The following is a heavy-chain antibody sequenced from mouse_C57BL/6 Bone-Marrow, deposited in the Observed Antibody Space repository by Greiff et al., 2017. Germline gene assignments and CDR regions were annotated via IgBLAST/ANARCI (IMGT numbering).Heavy chain of an antibody. CDR1: GFSLTSYG. CDR3: ARQRPYYGCSCGYAMDD. CDR2: IWSDGST. J-gene: IGHJ4*01. Sequence: VKLMESGPGLVAPSQSLSITCTVSGFSLTSYGVHWVRQPPGKGLEWLVVIWSDGSTTYNSALKSRLSISKDNSKSQIFLKMNSIRTEDTAMYCCARQRPYYGCSCGYAMDDWGQGTSVTVAS. D-gene: IGHD1-1*01. V-gene: IGHV2-6-1*01.